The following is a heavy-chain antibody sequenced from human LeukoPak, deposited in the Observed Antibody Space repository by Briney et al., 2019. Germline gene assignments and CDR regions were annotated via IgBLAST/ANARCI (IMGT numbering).Heavy chain of an antibody. D-gene: IGHD3-22*01. CDR3: ARVETDYYDSSGYYYDY. CDR2: ISYDGSNK. CDR1: GFTFSSYG. J-gene: IGHJ4*02. Sequence: PGGSLRLSCAASGFTFSSYGMHWVRQAPGKGLEWVAVISYDGSNKYYADSVKGRFTISRDNSKNTLYLQMNSLRAEDTAVYYCARVETDYYDSSGYYYDYWGQGTLVTVSS. V-gene: IGHV3-30*03.